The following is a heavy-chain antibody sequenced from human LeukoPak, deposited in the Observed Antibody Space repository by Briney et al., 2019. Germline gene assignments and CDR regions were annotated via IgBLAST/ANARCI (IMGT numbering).Heavy chain of an antibody. V-gene: IGHV4-38-2*01. CDR3: AKNSTSGFFDY. Sequence: PAETLCLTCVVSGYSITDGDYWGWIRPSPGKGLEWIASIYNSWSTHYNPSLKSRVTILVDTSKNEFSLKMRSVTAADTAVYYCAKNSTSGFFDYWGQGTLATVSS. J-gene: IGHJ4*02. D-gene: IGHD3-10*01. CDR1: GYSITDGDY. CDR2: IYNSWST.